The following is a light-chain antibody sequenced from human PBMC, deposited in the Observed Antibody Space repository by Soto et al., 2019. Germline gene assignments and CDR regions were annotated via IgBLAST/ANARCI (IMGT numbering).Light chain of an antibody. J-gene: IGKJ1*01. CDR1: HSISNW. CDR3: QQYDNFSRS. V-gene: IGKV1-5*03. CDR2: RES. Sequence: DIQMTQSPSTLSASVGDRVTITCRASHSISNWLAWYQQKPGKAPKLLIYRESNLEGGIPSRFSGSGSGTEFTLTISSLLHDDFVTYYCQQYDNFSRSFGQGTNVDI.